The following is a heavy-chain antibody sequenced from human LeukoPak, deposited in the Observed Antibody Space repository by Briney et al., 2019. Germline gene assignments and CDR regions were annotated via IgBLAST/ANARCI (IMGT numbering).Heavy chain of an antibody. CDR2: INPNSGGT. J-gene: IGHJ4*02. V-gene: IGHV1-2*02. Sequence: ASVKVSCKASGYTFTGYYMHWVRQAPGQGLEWMGWINPNSGGTNYAQKFQGRVTMTRDTSISTAYMELSRLRSDDTAVYYCARDQIRSDPGDYWGQGTLVTVSS. CDR3: ARDQIRSDPGDY. D-gene: IGHD6-6*01. CDR1: GYTFTGYY.